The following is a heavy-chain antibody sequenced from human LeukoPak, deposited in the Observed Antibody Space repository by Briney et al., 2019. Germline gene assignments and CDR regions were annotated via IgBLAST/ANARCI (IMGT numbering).Heavy chain of an antibody. J-gene: IGHJ3*02. CDR1: GGSISSTNW. V-gene: IGHV4-4*02. CDR2: VSLTGET. D-gene: IGHD3-3*01. Sequence: PSETLSLTCGVSGGSISSTNWWSWVRQPPGQGLEWIGEVSLTGETNYNPSLNGRVTISVDTSKNQFSLKLSSVTAADTAVYYCARAKEERVFLSGFDIWGQGTMVTVSS. CDR3: ARAKEERVFLSGFDI.